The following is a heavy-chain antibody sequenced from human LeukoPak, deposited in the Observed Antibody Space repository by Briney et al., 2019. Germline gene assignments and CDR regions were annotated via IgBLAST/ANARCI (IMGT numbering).Heavy chain of an antibody. J-gene: IGHJ4*02. Sequence: ASVKVSCKASGYTFTGYYMHWVRQAPGQGLEWMGWINPNSGGTNYAQKFQGRVTMTTDTSTSTAYMELRSLRSDDTAVYYCARESGTAAGTFDYWGQGTLVTVSS. CDR2: INPNSGGT. CDR3: ARESGTAAGTFDY. CDR1: GYTFTGYY. D-gene: IGHD6-13*01. V-gene: IGHV1-2*02.